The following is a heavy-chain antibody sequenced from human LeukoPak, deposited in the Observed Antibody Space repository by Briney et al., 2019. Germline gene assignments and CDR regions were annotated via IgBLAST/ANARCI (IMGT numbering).Heavy chain of an antibody. CDR2: ISYDGSNK. V-gene: IGHV3-30*04. CDR1: GFTFSSYA. D-gene: IGHD3-22*01. Sequence: GGSLRLSCAASGFTFSSYAMHWVRQAPGKGLEWVAVISYDGSNKYYADSVKGRFTISRDNSKNTLYLQMNSLRAEDTAVYYCARERGYYYDSSGHYISLWGQGTLVTVSS. CDR3: ARERGYYYDSSGHYISL. J-gene: IGHJ4*02.